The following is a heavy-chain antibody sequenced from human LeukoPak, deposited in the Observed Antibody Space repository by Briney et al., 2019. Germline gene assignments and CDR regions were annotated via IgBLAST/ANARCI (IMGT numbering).Heavy chain of an antibody. V-gene: IGHV3-7*01. CDR2: IKQDGSEK. D-gene: IGHD3-3*01. CDR1: GFTFSSYW. Sequence: GGSLRLSCAASGFTFSSYWMSWVRQAPGKGLEWVANIKQDGSEKYYVDSVKGRFTISRDNAKNSLYLQMNSLRAEDTAVYYCARDRRFLEIYYYYYMDVWCKGTTVTVSS. CDR3: ARDRRFLEIYYYYYMDV. J-gene: IGHJ6*03.